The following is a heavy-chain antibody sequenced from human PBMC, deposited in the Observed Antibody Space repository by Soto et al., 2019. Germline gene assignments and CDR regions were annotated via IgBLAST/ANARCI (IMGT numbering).Heavy chain of an antibody. CDR1: GYTFTSYY. J-gene: IGHJ3*02. Sequence: ASVNVSCKASGYTFTSYYIHWVRQDPGQGLEWMGMINPSGGSTNYAQKFQGRVTMTRDTSTSTVYVELSSLRSEDTAVYYCAREGRYCTSASCKHDAFDIWGQGTMVTVSS. CDR3: AREGRYCTSASCKHDAFDI. D-gene: IGHD2-2*01. CDR2: INPSGGST. V-gene: IGHV1-46*01.